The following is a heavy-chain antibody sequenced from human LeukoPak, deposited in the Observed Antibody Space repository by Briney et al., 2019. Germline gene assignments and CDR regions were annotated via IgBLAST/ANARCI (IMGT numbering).Heavy chain of an antibody. CDR3: AVEEANRMFDY. J-gene: IGHJ4*02. CDR2: INPNSGGT. CDR1: GYTLTELS. Sequence: ASVKVSCKVSGYTLTELSMHWVRQAPGQGLEWMGRINPNSGGTNYAQKFQGRVTMTRDTSISTAYMELSRLRSDDTAVYYCAVEEANRMFDYWGQGTLVTVSP. V-gene: IGHV1-2*06.